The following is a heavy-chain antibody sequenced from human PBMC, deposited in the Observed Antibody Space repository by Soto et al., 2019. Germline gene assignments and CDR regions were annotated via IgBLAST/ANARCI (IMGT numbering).Heavy chain of an antibody. CDR3: ARTPAAMITDRYKCFVS. CDR2: ISYSGDRQ. V-gene: IGHV3-30*01. Sequence: PGGSLRLSCVASGFTFADYAMHWVRRIPGKGLEWVAVISYSGDRQYYAESVKGRFTISRDNSKKTLYLQMFSLTSEDSAVFYCARTPAAMITDRYKCFVSWGPGTHLTVSS. D-gene: IGHD3-16*01. CDR1: GFTFADYA. J-gene: IGHJ5*01.